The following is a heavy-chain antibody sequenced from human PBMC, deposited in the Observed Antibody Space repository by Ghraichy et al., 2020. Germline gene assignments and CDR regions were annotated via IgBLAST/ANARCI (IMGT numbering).Heavy chain of an antibody. V-gene: IGHV3-30*18. D-gene: IGHD3-10*01. J-gene: IGHJ4*02. CDR2: ISYDGSNK. CDR1: GFTFSSYG. Sequence: GGSLRLSCAASGFTFSSYGMHWVRQAPGKGLEWVAVISYDGSNKYYADSVKGRFTISRDNSKNTLYLQMNSLRAEDTAVYYCAKNLYGSGNIDYWAREPWSPSPQ. CDR3: AKNLYGSGNIDY.